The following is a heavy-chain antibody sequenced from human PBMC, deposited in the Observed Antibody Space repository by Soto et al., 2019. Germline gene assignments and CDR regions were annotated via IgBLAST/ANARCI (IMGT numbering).Heavy chain of an antibody. CDR1: GGPFSDYA. J-gene: IGHJ4*02. V-gene: IGHV1-69*01. Sequence: QVQLVQSGAEVKKPGSSVKVSCKVSGGPFSDYAVSWVRQAPGQGLEWMGGIIPMFGTANYEQKFQGRVTITADESTTTAYMELSSLRSEDTAVYYCARDLDYYGSGNYYNRIDYWGQGTLVTVSS. CDR3: ARDLDYYGSGNYYNRIDY. CDR2: IIPMFGTA. D-gene: IGHD3-10*01.